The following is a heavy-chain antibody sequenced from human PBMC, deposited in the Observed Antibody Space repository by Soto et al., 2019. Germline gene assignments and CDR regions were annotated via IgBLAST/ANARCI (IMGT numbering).Heavy chain of an antibody. CDR1: GYTFTSYG. D-gene: IGHD3-16*02. Sequence: QVPLVQSGAEVKKPGASVKVSCKASGYTFTSYGIIWVRQAPGQGLEWMGWISAYNGNTNYAQKLQGRVTMTTDTSTSTAYMELRSLRSDDTAVYYCARDLRTRFGGVIAHDYWGQGTLVTVSS. CDR3: ARDLRTRFGGVIAHDY. V-gene: IGHV1-18*01. CDR2: ISAYNGNT. J-gene: IGHJ4*02.